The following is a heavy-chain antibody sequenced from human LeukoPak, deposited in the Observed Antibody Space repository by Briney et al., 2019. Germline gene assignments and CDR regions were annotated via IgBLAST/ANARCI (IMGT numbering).Heavy chain of an antibody. CDR1: GYTFTSYD. CDR2: MNPNSGNT. V-gene: IGHV1-8*01. D-gene: IGHD4-17*01. CDR3: ARSNTFYGDYNWFDP. J-gene: IGHJ5*02. Sequence: ASVKVSCKASGYTFTSYDINWVRQATGQGLEWMGWMNPNSGNTGYAQKFQGRVTMTRNTSISTAYMELSSLRSEDTAVYYCARSNTFYGDYNWFDPWGHGTLVTVSS.